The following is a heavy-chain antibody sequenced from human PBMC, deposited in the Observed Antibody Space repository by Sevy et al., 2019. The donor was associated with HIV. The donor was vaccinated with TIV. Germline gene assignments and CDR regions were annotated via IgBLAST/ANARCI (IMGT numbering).Heavy chain of an antibody. CDR3: ARDGLTYGGMDV. J-gene: IGHJ6*02. CDR2: TFYRSNWYN. D-gene: IGHD1-20*01. CDR1: GDSVSSNNAA. V-gene: IGHV6-1*01. Sequence: SQTLSLTCAISGDSVSSNNAAWNWIRQSPSRGLEWLGRTFYRSNWYNDYAVSVKGRITINPDTSKNQLSLQLTYVTPEDTAVYYCARDGLTYGGMDVWGQGTTVTVSS.